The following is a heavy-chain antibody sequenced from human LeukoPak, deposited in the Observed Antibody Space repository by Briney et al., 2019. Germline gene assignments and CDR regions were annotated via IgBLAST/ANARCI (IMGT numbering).Heavy chain of an antibody. J-gene: IGHJ4*02. D-gene: IGHD3-22*01. V-gene: IGHV3-48*03. Sequence: GGSLRLSCVASGFTFSSYEMNCVRQAPGKGLEWVSYITSTNTIYYADSVKGRFTISRDNAQNSLYLPMNRLRVEDTAVYYWGRSMVVVTFDHWGQGTLVTVSS. CDR2: ITSTNTI. CDR3: GRSMVVVTFDH. CDR1: GFTFSSYE.